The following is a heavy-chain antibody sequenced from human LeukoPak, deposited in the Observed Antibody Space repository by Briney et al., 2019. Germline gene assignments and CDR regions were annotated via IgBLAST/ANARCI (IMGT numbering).Heavy chain of an antibody. CDR2: IYYSGST. V-gene: IGHV4-31*03. CDR1: GGSISSGGYY. CDR3: ARGSYYGDYGYNWFDH. Sequence: SETLSLTCTVSGGSISSGGYYWRWIRQHPGKGLEWIGYIYYSGSTYYNPSLKSRVTISVDTSKNQFSLKLSSVTAADTAVYYCARGSYYGDYGYNWFDHWGQGTLVTVSS. D-gene: IGHD4-17*01. J-gene: IGHJ5*02.